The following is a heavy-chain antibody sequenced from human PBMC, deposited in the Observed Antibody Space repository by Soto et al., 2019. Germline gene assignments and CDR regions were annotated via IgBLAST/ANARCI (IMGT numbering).Heavy chain of an antibody. J-gene: IGHJ4*02. V-gene: IGHV3-11*06. CDR2: ISSSSSYT. CDR1: GFTFSDYY. D-gene: IGHD6-13*01. Sequence: PGGSLRLSCAASGFTFSDYYMSWIRQAPGKGLEWVSYISSSSSYTNYADSVKGRFTISRDNAKNSLYLQMNSLRAEDTAVYYCARRCGYRSPFDYWGQGTLVTVSS. CDR3: ARRCGYRSPFDY.